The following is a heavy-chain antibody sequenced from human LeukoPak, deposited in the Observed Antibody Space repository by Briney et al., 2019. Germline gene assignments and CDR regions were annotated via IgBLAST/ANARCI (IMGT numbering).Heavy chain of an antibody. CDR1: GFSFGSYW. CDR2: INQDESEN. J-gene: IGHJ4*02. V-gene: IGHV3-7*01. CDR3: ARGNDYGDYLDF. Sequence: GGSLRLSCAASGFSFGSYWMSWVRQAPGKGLEWVANINQDESENYYVDSVRGRFTISRDNAKNTLYLQMNSLGAEDTAVYYCARGNDYGDYLDFWGQGTLVTVSS. D-gene: IGHD4/OR15-4a*01.